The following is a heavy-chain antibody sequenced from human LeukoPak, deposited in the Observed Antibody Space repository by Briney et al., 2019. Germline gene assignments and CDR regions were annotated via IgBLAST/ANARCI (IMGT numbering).Heavy chain of an antibody. D-gene: IGHD2-2*03. V-gene: IGHV1-18*01. J-gene: IGHJ5*02. CDR2: ISVYNGNT. CDR3: ARDVPLDSWFDP. CDR1: GYTFISYG. Sequence: ASVQVSCKASGYTFISYGISWVRQAPGQGLEWMGWISVYNGNTNYAQKLQGRVTMTTDTSTSTAYMELRSLRSDDTAVYYCARDVPLDSWFDPWGQGTLVTVSS.